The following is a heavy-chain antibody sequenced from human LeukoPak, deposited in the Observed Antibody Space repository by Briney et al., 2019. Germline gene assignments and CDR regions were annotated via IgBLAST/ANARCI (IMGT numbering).Heavy chain of an antibody. CDR1: GGSISSYY. CDR3: ARRSSGWSGEAYYFDY. D-gene: IGHD6-19*01. CDR2: IYYRGST. Sequence: PSETLSLTCTVSGGSISSYYWSWIRQPPGKGLEWIGNIYYRGSTNYNPSLKSRVSISVDTSKNQFSLKLTSVTAADTAVYYCARRSSGWSGEAYYFDYWGQGTLVTVSS. V-gene: IGHV4-59*01. J-gene: IGHJ4*02.